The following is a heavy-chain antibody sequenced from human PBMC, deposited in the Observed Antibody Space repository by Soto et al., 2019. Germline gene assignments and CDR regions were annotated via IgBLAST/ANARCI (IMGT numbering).Heavy chain of an antibody. V-gene: IGHV3-72*01. CDR2: TRNKVDSYTT. CDR1: GFTFSDHY. J-gene: IGHJ4*02. D-gene: IGHD1-26*01. CDR3: ATGTVGAMDY. Sequence: ESVGDLVQPGGSLRLSCAASGFTFSDHYMEWVRQAPGKGLEWVGRTRNKVDSYTTEYAASVRGRFTISRDDSKTSLYLQMNSLKTEDTALYYCATGTVGAMDYWGQGTLVTVSS.